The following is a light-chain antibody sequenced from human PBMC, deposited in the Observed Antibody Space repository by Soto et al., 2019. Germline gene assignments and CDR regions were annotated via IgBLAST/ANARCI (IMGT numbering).Light chain of an antibody. Sequence: QSVLTQPASVSGSPGQSITISCTGTSSDVGGYNYVSWYQQHPGKVPKLMIYDVTNRASGVSDRFSASKSGNTASLTISGLQAEDEADYYCSSYTISITPYVFGTGTKLTVL. CDR2: DVT. CDR1: SSDVGGYNY. CDR3: SSYTISITPYV. J-gene: IGLJ1*01. V-gene: IGLV2-14*01.